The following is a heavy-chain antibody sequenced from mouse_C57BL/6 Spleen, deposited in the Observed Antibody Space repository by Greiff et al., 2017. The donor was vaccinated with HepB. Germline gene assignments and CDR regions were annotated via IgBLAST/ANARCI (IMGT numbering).Heavy chain of an antibody. CDR1: GYAFSSYW. J-gene: IGHJ2*01. CDR2: IYPGDGDT. CDR3: ARGYGSSDLYYFDY. V-gene: IGHV1-80*01. D-gene: IGHD1-1*01. Sequence: QVQLQQSGAELVKPGASVKISCKASGYAFSSYWMNWVKQRPGKGLEWIGQIYPGDGDTNYNGKFKGKATLTADKSSSTAYMQLSSLTSEDSAVYFCARGYGSSDLYYFDYWGQGTTLTVSS.